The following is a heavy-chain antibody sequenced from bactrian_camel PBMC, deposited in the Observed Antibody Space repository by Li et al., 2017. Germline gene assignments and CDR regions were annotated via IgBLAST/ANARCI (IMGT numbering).Heavy chain of an antibody. V-gene: IGHV3-3*01. D-gene: IGHD2*01. CDR1: GYFSKRC. J-gene: IGHJ4*01. CDR3: AAQFLEASCAVVHAIDN. CDR2: IRRSGGET. Sequence: HVQLVESGGDSVEAGGSLRLSCVVSGYFSKRCMAWFRQAPGKEREGIAAIRRSGGETWCAGSVRGRFSISLDTAKNTVFLQMNSLKPEDTATYYCAAQFLEASCAVVHAIDNWGQGTQVTVS.